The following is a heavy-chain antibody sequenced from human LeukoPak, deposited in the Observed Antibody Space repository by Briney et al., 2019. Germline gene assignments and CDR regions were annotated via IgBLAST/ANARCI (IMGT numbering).Heavy chain of an antibody. V-gene: IGHV3-23*01. D-gene: IGHD3-22*01. CDR3: AKGRYYYDGSGYSLDY. CDR2: ISGSGVST. J-gene: IGHJ4*01. Sequence: GGSLRLSCAASGFAFNTYAMSWVRQAPGKGLEWVSGISGSGVSTYYADSVKGRFTISRDNSKNTLYVQMNSLRAEDTALYYCAKGRYYYDGSGYSLDYWGQGTLVTVS. CDR1: GFAFNTYA.